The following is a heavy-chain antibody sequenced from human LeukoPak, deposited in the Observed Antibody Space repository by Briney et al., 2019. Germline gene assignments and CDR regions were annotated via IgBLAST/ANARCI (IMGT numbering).Heavy chain of an antibody. V-gene: IGHV4-59*01. D-gene: IGHD3-22*01. CDR3: ARELAGDSSGYYYGGGPIDY. Sequence: KPSETLSLTCTVSGGSISSYYWSWIRQPPGKGLEWIGFIYYSGSTNYNPSLKSRVTISVDMSKNQFSLKLTSVTAADTAVYYCARELAGDSSGYYYGGGPIDYWGQGTLVTVSS. J-gene: IGHJ4*02. CDR1: GGSISSYY. CDR2: IYYSGST.